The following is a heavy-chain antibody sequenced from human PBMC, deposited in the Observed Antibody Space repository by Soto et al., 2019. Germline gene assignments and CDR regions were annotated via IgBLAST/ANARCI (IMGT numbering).Heavy chain of an antibody. Sequence: EVQLVESGGGLVQPGGSLRLSCAASGFTFSSYWMSWVRQAPGKGLEWVANLKQDGSEKYYVDSVKGRFTISRDNANNSLYLQMNSLRAEDTAVYYCARGDYGDYVRYYYYGMDVWGQGTKVTVSS. CDR3: ARGDYGDYVRYYYYGMDV. V-gene: IGHV3-7*03. CDR2: LKQDGSEK. D-gene: IGHD4-17*01. J-gene: IGHJ6*02. CDR1: GFTFSSYW.